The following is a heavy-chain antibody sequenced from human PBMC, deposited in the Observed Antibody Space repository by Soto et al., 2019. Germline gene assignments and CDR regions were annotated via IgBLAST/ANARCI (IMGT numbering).Heavy chain of an antibody. CDR3: ARAGAYSSANMDV. CDR2: TYSGGSS. Sequence: EVQLVESGGGLVQPGGSLRVSCAASGLNVSSNSMNWVRQAPGRGLEWVSITYSGGSSYYADSVKGRFTISRDNSKNPLFLQMNSLRAEDTAVYYCARAGAYSSANMDVWGKGTTVTVSS. J-gene: IGHJ6*03. D-gene: IGHD6-25*01. V-gene: IGHV3-66*01. CDR1: GLNVSSNS.